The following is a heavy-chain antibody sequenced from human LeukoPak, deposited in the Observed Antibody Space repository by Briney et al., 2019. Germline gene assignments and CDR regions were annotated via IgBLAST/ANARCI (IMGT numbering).Heavy chain of an antibody. J-gene: IGHJ3*02. D-gene: IGHD4-17*01. CDR2: VNESGGT. Sequence: PSETLSLTCAVYIDSFSNYHWNWIRQTPAKGMEWIGEVNESGGTNISPSLRSRVILSVDTSKNQFSLKLSVTVADTAIYYCARADGRYRLRRHDAFEIWGQGTMVTVSS. V-gene: IGHV4-34*01. CDR3: ARADGRYRLRRHDAFEI. CDR1: IDSFSNYH.